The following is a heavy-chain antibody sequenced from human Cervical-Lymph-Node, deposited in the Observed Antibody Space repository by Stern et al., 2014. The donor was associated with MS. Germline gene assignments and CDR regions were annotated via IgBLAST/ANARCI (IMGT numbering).Heavy chain of an antibody. Sequence: VQLVQSGAEVKKPGESLKISCKGSGYTFTNNWIAWVRQMPGKGLEWMGIIYPDDSDIRYSPSLQGQVTLSADKPISTAYLQWRSLKAADSAVYYCARPPPRRKWDDPNYGMDVWGQGTTVTVSS. CDR3: ARPPPRRKWDDPNYGMDV. V-gene: IGHV5-51*04. CDR2: IYPDDSDI. J-gene: IGHJ6*02. D-gene: IGHD1-1*01. CDR1: GYTFTNNW.